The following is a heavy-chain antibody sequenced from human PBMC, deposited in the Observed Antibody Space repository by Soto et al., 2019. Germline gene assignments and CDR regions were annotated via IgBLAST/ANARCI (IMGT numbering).Heavy chain of an antibody. CDR3: ARNIRRSSSWSTYFDY. Sequence: PSETLSLTCAVSGGSISSSNWWSWVRQPPGKGLEWIGEIYHSGSTNYNPSLKSRVTISVDKSKNQFSLKLSSVTAADTAVYYCARNIRRSSSWSTYFDYGAQGTLVTVS. J-gene: IGHJ4*02. D-gene: IGHD6-13*01. V-gene: IGHV4-4*02. CDR1: GGSISSSNW. CDR2: IYHSGST.